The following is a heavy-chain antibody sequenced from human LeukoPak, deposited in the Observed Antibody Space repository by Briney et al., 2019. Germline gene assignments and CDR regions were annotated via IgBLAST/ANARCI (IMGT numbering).Heavy chain of an antibody. CDR3: ARVVTMIVVVTNDSFDI. CDR2: ISSSSSYI. D-gene: IGHD3-22*01. CDR1: GFTFSSYR. V-gene: IGHV3-21*01. J-gene: IGHJ3*02. Sequence: TGGSLRLSCAASGFTFSSYRMNWVRQAPGKGLEWVSSISSSSSYIYYADSVKGRLTISRDNAKNSLYLQMNSLRAEDTAVYYCARVVTMIVVVTNDSFDIWGQGTMVTVSS.